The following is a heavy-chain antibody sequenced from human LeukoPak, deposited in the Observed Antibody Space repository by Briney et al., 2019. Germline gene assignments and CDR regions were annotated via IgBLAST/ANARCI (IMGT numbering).Heavy chain of an antibody. Sequence: PGGSLRLSCAASGFTFSSYAMSWVRQAPGKGLEWVSAISGSGGSTYYADSVKGRFTISRDNSKNTLYLQMNSLRAEDTAVYYCAKGLVEMATMRGFWSLFDYWGQGTLVTVSS. V-gene: IGHV3-23*01. D-gene: IGHD5-24*01. CDR2: ISGSGGST. J-gene: IGHJ4*02. CDR1: GFTFSSYA. CDR3: AKGLVEMATMRGFWSLFDY.